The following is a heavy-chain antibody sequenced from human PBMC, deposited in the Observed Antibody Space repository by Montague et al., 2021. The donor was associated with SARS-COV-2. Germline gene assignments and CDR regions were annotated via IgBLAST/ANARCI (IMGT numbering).Heavy chain of an antibody. CDR1: GGSISSSSYY. D-gene: IGHD2-2*02. Sequence: SETLSLTCTVSGGSISSSSYYWGWIRQAPGKGLEWIGSIYYSGSTYYNPSLESRVTISVDTSKNQFSLKLSSVTAADTAVYYCARDPSRQPLLYPIGDYYYGMDVRGQGTTVTVSS. J-gene: IGHJ6*02. V-gene: IGHV4-39*07. CDR3: ARDPSRQPLLYPIGDYYYGMDV. CDR2: IYYSGST.